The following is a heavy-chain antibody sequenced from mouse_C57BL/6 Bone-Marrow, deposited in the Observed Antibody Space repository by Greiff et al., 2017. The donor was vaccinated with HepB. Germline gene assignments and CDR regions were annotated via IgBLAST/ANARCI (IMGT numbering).Heavy chain of an antibody. CDR3: ARHEGDYYGSSYYYFDY. D-gene: IGHD1-1*01. V-gene: IGHV1-62-2*01. CDR1: GYTFTEYT. Sequence: QVQLKESGAELVKPGASVKLSCKASGYTFTEYTIHWVKQRSGQGLEWIGWFYPGSGSIKYNEKFKDKATLTADKSSSTVYMELSRLTSEDSAVYFCARHEGDYYGSSYYYFDYWGQGTTLTVSS. J-gene: IGHJ2*01. CDR2: FYPGSGSI.